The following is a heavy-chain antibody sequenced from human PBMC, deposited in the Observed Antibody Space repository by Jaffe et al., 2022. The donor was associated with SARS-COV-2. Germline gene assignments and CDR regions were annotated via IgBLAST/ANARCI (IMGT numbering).Heavy chain of an antibody. J-gene: IGHJ5*01. V-gene: IGHV1-46*02. CDR3: ARSVFTPHSHWFDS. D-gene: IGHD1-26*01. CDR1: GYSFKSYY. CDR2: ISPGGDTI. Sequence: QVQLVQSGAEVKKPGASLKVSCKASGYSFKSYYIHWVRQAPGQGLEWMGLISPGGDTITYAQRFQGRVTVTGDTSTNTVYMELSSLRSEDTAMYYCARSVFTPHSHWFDSWGQGTLVTVSP.